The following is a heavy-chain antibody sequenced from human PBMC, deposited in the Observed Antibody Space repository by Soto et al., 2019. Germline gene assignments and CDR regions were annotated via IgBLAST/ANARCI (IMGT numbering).Heavy chain of an antibody. CDR2: INEDGSEA. J-gene: IGHJ1*01. Sequence: GGSLRLSCAASGFTFKNYWLGWVRQAPGMGLEWVANINEDGSEAYYEDSVKGRFAISRDNAKNLLFLQMSSLRAEDTAAYYCTRSQSWGQGTLVTVSS. V-gene: IGHV3-7*01. CDR3: TRSQS. CDR1: GFTFKNYW.